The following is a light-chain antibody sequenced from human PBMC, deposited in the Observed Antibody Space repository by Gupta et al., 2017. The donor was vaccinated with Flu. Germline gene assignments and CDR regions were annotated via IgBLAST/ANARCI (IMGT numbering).Light chain of an antibody. V-gene: IGLV3-21*02. CDR2: DDS. J-gene: IGLJ1*01. CDR1: NIGRKS. CDR3: QVWDGTSDHEGYV. Sequence: SYVLTQPPSVSVAPGQTATITCGGNNIGRKSVHWYQQKPGQAPVLVVYDDSDQLSGIPERFSGSNSGNTATLTISRVEAGDEADYYCQVWDGTSDHEGYVFGTGTKVTVL.